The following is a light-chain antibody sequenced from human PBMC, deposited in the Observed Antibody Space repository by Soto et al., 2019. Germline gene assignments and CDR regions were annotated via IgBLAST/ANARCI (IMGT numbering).Light chain of an antibody. Sequence: DIQMTQSPSSLSASVGDRVTITCRASQSIASYLHWYQQKPGKAPKLLIYAASPLQSGVPSRFSGSGSGTDFTLTISSLQPEDFATYSCQQSYSSPLTFGGGTKVEIK. CDR1: QSIASY. J-gene: IGKJ4*01. V-gene: IGKV1-39*01. CDR3: QQSYSSPLT. CDR2: AAS.